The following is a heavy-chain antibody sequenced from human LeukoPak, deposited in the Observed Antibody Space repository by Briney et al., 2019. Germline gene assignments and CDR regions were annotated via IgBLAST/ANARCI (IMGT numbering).Heavy chain of an antibody. Sequence: GKSLRLSCVASGFSFREYPIHWVRQAPGKGLEWVAVISNDGSNEYDAEFVKGRFTMSRDNSKNTVFLDMDNLRTEDTAVYYCARAQISIISSGQYLDVWGQGTLVTVSS. CDR1: GFSFREYP. CDR2: ISNDGSNE. D-gene: IGHD3-9*01. CDR3: ARAQISIISSGQYLDV. J-gene: IGHJ3*01. V-gene: IGHV3-30-3*01.